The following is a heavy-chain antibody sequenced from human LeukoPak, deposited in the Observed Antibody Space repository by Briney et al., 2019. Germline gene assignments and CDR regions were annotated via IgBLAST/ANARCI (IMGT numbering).Heavy chain of an antibody. Sequence: SETLSLTCAVSGGSISIYFWSCIRDPAGKGVEWLGRIYTSVSPNSNPTPKSRVTRSVDTSKNQFSLKLSSVTAADTAVYYCARAGPYFDYGGQGPRATASS. V-gene: IGHV4-4*07. CDR2: IYTSVSP. CDR3: ARAGPYFDY. J-gene: IGHJ4*02. CDR1: GGSISIYF.